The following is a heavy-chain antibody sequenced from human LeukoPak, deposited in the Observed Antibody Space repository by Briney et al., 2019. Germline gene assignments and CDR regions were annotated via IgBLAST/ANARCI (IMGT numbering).Heavy chain of an antibody. CDR3: ARENSGSYREFDC. CDR2: IYTSGST. D-gene: IGHD1-26*01. CDR1: GGSISSYY. Sequence: SETLSLTCTVSGGSISSYYWSWIRQPAGKGLEWIGRIYTSGSTNYNAYLKSRVSMSVDTSKNQFSLKLSSVTAADTAVFYCARENSGSYREFDCWGQGTLVTVSS. V-gene: IGHV4-4*07. J-gene: IGHJ4*02.